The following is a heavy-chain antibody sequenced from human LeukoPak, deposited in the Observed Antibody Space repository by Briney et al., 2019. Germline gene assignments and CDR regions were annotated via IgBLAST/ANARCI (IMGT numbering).Heavy chain of an antibody. J-gene: IGHJ4*02. CDR3: ARDPAPEDN. CDR1: GFTFSTYT. V-gene: IGHV3-21*01. Sequence: GGSLRLSCAASGFTFSTYTMNWVRQAPGKGLEWVSSITSRSDIYYADSVRGRFTISGDNAKNSLYLQMNSLRAEDTAVYYCARDPAPEDNWGQGTLVTVSS. D-gene: IGHD1-14*01. CDR2: ITSRSDI.